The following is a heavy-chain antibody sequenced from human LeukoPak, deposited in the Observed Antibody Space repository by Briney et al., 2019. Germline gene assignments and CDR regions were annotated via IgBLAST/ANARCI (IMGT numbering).Heavy chain of an antibody. CDR2: IYYSGST. CDR3: ARRDDYGGNSLDY. D-gene: IGHD4-23*01. J-gene: IGHJ4*02. V-gene: IGHV4-31*03. Sequence: SETLSLTCTVSGGSISSGGYYWSWIRQHPGKGLEWIGYIYYSGSTYYNPSLKSRVTISVDTSKNQFSLKLSSVTAADTAVCYCARRDDYGGNSLDYWGQGTLVTVSS. CDR1: GGSISSGGYY.